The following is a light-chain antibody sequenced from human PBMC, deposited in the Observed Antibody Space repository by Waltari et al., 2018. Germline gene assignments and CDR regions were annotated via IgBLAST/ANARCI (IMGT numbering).Light chain of an antibody. V-gene: IGKV3-11*01. CDR1: QSVSRY. J-gene: IGKJ4*01. CDR3: QQRSIWPPHT. Sequence: EIVLTQSPATLSLSPGERATLSCRASQSVSRYLAWYQQKPGQAPRLLIYDASNRATGIPARFSGSGSVTDVTLTISSLEPEDSAVYYCQQRSIWPPHTFGGGTKVEIK. CDR2: DAS.